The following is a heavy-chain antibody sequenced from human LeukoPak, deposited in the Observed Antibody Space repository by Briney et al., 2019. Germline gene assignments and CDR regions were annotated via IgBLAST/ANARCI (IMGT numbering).Heavy chain of an antibody. CDR2: IYDTGTPT. D-gene: IGHD1-26*01. CDR1: GGSISGFV. Sequence: SETLSLTCTVSGGSISGFVWSWIRQPPGEGLDYIGFIYDTGTPTNYNPLLKSRVTLSVDTSKNQFSLNLSSVTAADTAVYYCARQERSNLWVDYWGQGTLVTVSS. V-gene: IGHV4-59*08. J-gene: IGHJ4*02. CDR3: ARQERSNLWVDY.